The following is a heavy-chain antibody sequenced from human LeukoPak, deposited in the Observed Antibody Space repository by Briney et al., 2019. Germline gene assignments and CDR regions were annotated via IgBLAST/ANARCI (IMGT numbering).Heavy chain of an antibody. Sequence: GGSLRLSCAASTFSFSTFGMNWVRQAPGKGLEWISHISSSSATIYYAASVKGRFTVSRDNVENLLFLQMDSLRDEDTAVYYCARVAVAGTTDQYFDTWGQGTLVTVSS. CDR1: TFSFSTFG. D-gene: IGHD6-19*01. CDR3: ARVAVAGTTDQYFDT. CDR2: ISSSSATI. J-gene: IGHJ4*02. V-gene: IGHV3-48*02.